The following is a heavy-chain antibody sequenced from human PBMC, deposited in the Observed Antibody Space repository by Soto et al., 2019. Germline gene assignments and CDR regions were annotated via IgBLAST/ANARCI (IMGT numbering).Heavy chain of an antibody. Sequence: TGGSLRLSCAASGFTLSTYWMSWVRQAPGKGLEWVANIKQDGSEKYYVESVKGRFTIARDNAESSEHLQMNSLRAEDTAVYYCVRGLLVACPDYWGQGTLVTVSS. D-gene: IGHD1-26*01. CDR3: VRGLLVACPDY. CDR2: IKQDGSEK. V-gene: IGHV3-7*04. CDR1: GFTLSTYW. J-gene: IGHJ4*02.